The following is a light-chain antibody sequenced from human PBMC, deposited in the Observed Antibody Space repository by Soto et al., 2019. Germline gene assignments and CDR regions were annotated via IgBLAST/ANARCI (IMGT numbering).Light chain of an antibody. CDR2: GAS. CDR3: QQYSDWPLT. V-gene: IGKV3-15*01. CDR1: QSVSFN. J-gene: IGKJ4*02. Sequence: EIVMTQSPATLSVSPGEIATLSCRASQSVSFNLAWYQQKPGQTPRLLIYGASTRGTGVPDRISGSGSGTEFNLTISSLQSEDFAVYYCQQYSDWPLTFGGGTKVDIK.